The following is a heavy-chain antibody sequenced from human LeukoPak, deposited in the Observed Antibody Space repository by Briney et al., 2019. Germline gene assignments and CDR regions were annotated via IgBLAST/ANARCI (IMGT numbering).Heavy chain of an antibody. J-gene: IGHJ3*02. CDR1: GGSISSGSYY. CDR2: IYTSGST. V-gene: IGHV4-61*02. CDR3: ARASNYDILTGYYIGLGAFDI. Sequence: SQTLSLTCTVSGGSISSGSYYWSRIRQPAGKGLEWIGRIYTSGSTNYNPSLKSRVIISVDTSKNQFSLELSSVTAADTAVYYCARASNYDILTGYYIGLGAFDIWGQGTMVTVSS. D-gene: IGHD3-9*01.